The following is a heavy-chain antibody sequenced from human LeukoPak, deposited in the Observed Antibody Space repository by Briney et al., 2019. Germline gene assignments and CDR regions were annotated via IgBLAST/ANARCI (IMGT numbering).Heavy chain of an antibody. CDR2: ISGSGST. V-gene: IGHV4-61*02. J-gene: IGHJ5*02. D-gene: IGHD2-2*01. CDR3: ARGYPIDP. CDR1: GSSISRQDYS. Sequence: PSETLSLTCTVSGSSISRQDYSWTWIRQPAGKGLEWIGRISGSGSTLYNPSLESRVTISLDTSNNQFSLKLSYVTATDTAVYYCARGYPIDPWGQGTLVTVSS.